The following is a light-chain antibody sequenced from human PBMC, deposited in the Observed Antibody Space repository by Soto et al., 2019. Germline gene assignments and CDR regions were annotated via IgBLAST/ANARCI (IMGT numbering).Light chain of an antibody. Sequence: DKQMNLSPSTVSGKVDERVTMTCRVSQTIISLLAWYQQQPCKAPTLLIYEASILQNGVPSRFSGTESGTEFTLTISSLRPDDFATHYCQQYTDYLVWTFGQG. CDR3: QQYTDYLVWT. CDR2: EAS. V-gene: IGKV1-5*03. J-gene: IGKJ1*01. CDR1: QTIISL.